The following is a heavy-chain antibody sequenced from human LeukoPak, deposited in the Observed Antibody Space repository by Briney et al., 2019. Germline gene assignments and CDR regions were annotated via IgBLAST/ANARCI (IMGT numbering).Heavy chain of an antibody. Sequence: PSETLSLTCAVSGYSISSGYYWGWIRQPPGKGLEWIGSIYHSGSTYYNPSLKSRVTISVDTSKNQFSLKLSSVTAADTAVYYCARDSSGYYDSSGPYYFGYWGQGTLVTVSS. J-gene: IGHJ4*02. V-gene: IGHV4-38-2*02. CDR2: IYHSGST. D-gene: IGHD3-22*01. CDR1: GYSISSGYY. CDR3: ARDSSGYYDSSGPYYFGY.